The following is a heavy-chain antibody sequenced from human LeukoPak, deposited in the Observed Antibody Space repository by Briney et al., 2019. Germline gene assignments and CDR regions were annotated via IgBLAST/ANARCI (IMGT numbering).Heavy chain of an antibody. CDR2: ISYDGSNK. V-gene: IGHV3-30*18. CDR3: AKAPIAAAGTFDY. D-gene: IGHD6-13*01. Sequence: PGGSLRLSCAASGFTFSSYGMHWVRQAPGKGLEWVAVISYDGSNKYYAGSVKGRFTISRDNSKNTLYLQMNSLRAEDTAVYYCAKAPIAAAGTFDYWGQGTLVTVSS. CDR1: GFTFSSYG. J-gene: IGHJ4*02.